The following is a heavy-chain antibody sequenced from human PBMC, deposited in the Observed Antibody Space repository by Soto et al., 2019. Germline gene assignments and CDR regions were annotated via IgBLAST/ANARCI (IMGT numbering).Heavy chain of an antibody. CDR3: AREYSGYDSDAFDI. Sequence: SETLSLTCPVSGCTISSYYWSWIRQPPGKGLEWIGYIYYSGSTNYNPSLKSRVTISVDTSKNQFSLKLSSVTAADTAVYYCAREYSGYDSDAFDIWGQGTMVTVSS. J-gene: IGHJ3*02. D-gene: IGHD5-12*01. V-gene: IGHV4-59*01. CDR2: IYYSGST. CDR1: GCTISSYY.